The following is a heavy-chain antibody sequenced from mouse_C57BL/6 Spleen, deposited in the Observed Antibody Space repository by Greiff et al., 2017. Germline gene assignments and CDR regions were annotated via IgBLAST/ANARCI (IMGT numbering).Heavy chain of an antibody. J-gene: IGHJ4*01. CDR3: ARELTGYAMDY. CDR2: ISSGSSTI. V-gene: IGHV5-17*01. Sequence: EVKLMESGGGLVKPGGSLKLSCAASGFTFSDYGMHWVRQAPEKGLEWVAYISSGSSTIYYADTVKGRLTIARDNAKNTLFLQMTSLRSEDTAMYYCARELTGYAMDYWGQGTSVTVSA. CDR1: GFTFSDYG. D-gene: IGHD4-1*01.